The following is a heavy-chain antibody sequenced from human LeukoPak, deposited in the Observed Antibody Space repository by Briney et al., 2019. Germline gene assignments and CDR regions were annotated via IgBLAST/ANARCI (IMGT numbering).Heavy chain of an antibody. Sequence: SETLSLTCTVSGGSISSSSYYWGWIRQPPGKGLEWIGSIYYSGSTYYNPSLKSRVTISVDTSKNQFSLKLSSATAADTAVYYCARREIAADDLYYFDYWGQGTLVTVSS. CDR2: IYYSGST. V-gene: IGHV4-39*01. J-gene: IGHJ4*02. D-gene: IGHD6-13*01. CDR3: ARREIAADDLYYFDY. CDR1: GGSISSSSYY.